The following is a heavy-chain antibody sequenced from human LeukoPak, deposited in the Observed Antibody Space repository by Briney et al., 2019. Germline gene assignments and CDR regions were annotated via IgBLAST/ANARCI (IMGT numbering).Heavy chain of an antibody. CDR3: AKDKGELLWGTNYFDY. CDR1: GFTFSSYG. V-gene: IGHV3-30*18. D-gene: IGHD1-26*01. Sequence: PGGSLRLSCAASGFTFSSYGMHWVRQAPGKGLEWVAIISYDGSNKYYADSVKGRFTISRDNSKNTLYLQMNSLRAEDTAVYYCAKDKGELLWGTNYFDYWGQGTLVTVSS. J-gene: IGHJ4*02. CDR2: ISYDGSNK.